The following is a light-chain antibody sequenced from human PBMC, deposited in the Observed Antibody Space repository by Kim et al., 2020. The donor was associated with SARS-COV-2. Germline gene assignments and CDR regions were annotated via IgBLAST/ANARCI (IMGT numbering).Light chain of an antibody. J-gene: IGLJ2*01. V-gene: IGLV1-44*01. CDR1: SSNIGSNP. CDR2: SSA. CDR3: AAWDDSLKAVL. Sequence: ELTQPPSASGAPGQRVSISCSGSSSNIGSNPVNWYQHLPGTAPKLLIYSSAQRPSGVPDRFSGSRSGPSASLAISGLQSEDEADYYCAAWDDSLKAVLFGGGTQLTVL.